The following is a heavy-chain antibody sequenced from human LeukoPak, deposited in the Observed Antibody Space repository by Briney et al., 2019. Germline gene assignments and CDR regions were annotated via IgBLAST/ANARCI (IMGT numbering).Heavy chain of an antibody. D-gene: IGHD6-13*01. V-gene: IGHV3-23*01. CDR1: GFTFSSYA. Sequence: PGGSLRLSCAASGFTFSSYAMSWVRQAPGKGLEWVSAISGSGGSTYYTDSVKGRFTISRDNAKNTLYLQMNSLRAEDTAVYYCASGKYSSSRFDYWGQGTLVTVSS. CDR2: ISGSGGST. CDR3: ASGKYSSSRFDY. J-gene: IGHJ4*02.